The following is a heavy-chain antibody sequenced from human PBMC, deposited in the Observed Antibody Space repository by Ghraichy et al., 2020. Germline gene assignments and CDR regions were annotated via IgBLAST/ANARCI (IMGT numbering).Heavy chain of an antibody. D-gene: IGHD6-6*01. V-gene: IGHV3-72*01. CDR3: AIEGSSPGPDFDS. CDR2: SSNKAQSYTT. CDR1: GSTFSDYY. J-gene: IGHJ4*02. Sequence: GGSLRLSCTASGSTFSDYYINWVRQAPGKGLEWIGRSSNKAQSYTTDYAASVRGRFSISRDDSKKSLYLQINSLTTEDTAVYYCAIEGSSPGPDFDSWGQKTLVAFSS.